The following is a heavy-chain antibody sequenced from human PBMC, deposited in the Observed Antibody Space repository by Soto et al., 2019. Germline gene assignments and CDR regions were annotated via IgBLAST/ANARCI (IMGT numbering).Heavy chain of an antibody. V-gene: IGHV1-2*04. CDR3: ARESGGATATLDYYYFYMDV. Sequence: QVQLVQSGAEVKEPGASVPVSCRASGDRFTGYYMHWVRQAPGQGLEWMGWINPNSGVTKYAQKFQGWVTMTRDTSITTVYMQLSRLGFDDTAIYYCARESGGATATLDYYYFYMDVWGTGTTVTVSS. J-gene: IGHJ6*03. CDR2: INPNSGVT. CDR1: GDRFTGYY. D-gene: IGHD5-12*01.